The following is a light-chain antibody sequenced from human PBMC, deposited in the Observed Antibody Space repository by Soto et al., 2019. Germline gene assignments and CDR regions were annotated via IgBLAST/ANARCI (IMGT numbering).Light chain of an antibody. V-gene: IGLV2-18*02. Sequence: QSALTQPLSVSGSPGQSVTISCTGTSSDVGSYNRVSWYQQPPGTAPKLMIYEVSNRPSGVPDRFSGSKSGNTASLTVSGLQAEDEVDYYCTSYTTSNTWVFGGGTKLTVL. CDR1: SSDVGSYNR. J-gene: IGLJ3*02. CDR2: EVS. CDR3: TSYTTSNTWV.